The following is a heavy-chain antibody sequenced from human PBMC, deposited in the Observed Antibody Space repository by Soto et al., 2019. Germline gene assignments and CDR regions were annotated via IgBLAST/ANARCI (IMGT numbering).Heavy chain of an antibody. D-gene: IGHD4-4*01. Sequence: QVQLVQSGAQVKKPGSSVTVSCKASGGTFSSYAISWVRPAPGQGLEWMGRIIPFIGTANYAQTFQGRVTIPADESTSTAYMELTNLRSEDTAVYYCARVVMTTVPASYYYGMDVWGQGTTVTVSS. V-gene: IGHV1-69*18. CDR2: IIPFIGTA. CDR1: GGTFSSYA. CDR3: ARVVMTTVPASYYYGMDV. J-gene: IGHJ6*02.